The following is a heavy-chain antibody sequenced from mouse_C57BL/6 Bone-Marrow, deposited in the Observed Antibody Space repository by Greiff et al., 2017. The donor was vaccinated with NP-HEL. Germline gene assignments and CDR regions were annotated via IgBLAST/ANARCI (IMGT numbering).Heavy chain of an antibody. V-gene: IGHV1-69*01. CDR1: GYTFTSYW. J-gene: IGHJ1*03. Sequence: QVQLQQPGAELVMPGASVKLSCKASGYTFTSYWMHWVKQRPGQGLEWIGEIDPSDSYSNYNQKFKGKSTLTVYKSSSTAYMQLSSLTSEDSAVYYCARDYYGNWYFDVWGTGTTVTVSS. D-gene: IGHD1-1*01. CDR2: IDPSDSYS. CDR3: ARDYYGNWYFDV.